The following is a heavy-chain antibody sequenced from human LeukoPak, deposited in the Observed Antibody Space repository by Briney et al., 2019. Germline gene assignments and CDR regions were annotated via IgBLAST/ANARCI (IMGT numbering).Heavy chain of an antibody. CDR2: IYHSGST. CDR1: GGSISSYY. D-gene: IGHD6-13*01. V-gene: IGHV4-59*12. Sequence: SETLSLTCTVSGGSISSYYWSWIRQPPGKGLEWIGYIYHSGSTYYNPSLKSRVTISVDRSKNQFSLKLSSVTAADTAVYYCARGGIAAAGTDFDYWGQGTLVTVSS. J-gene: IGHJ4*02. CDR3: ARGGIAAAGTDFDY.